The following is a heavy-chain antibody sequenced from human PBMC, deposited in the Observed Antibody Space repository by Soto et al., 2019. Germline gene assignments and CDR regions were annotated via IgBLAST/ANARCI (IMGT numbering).Heavy chain of an antibody. CDR2: IIPIFGTA. Sequence: SSVKVSCKASGGTFSSYAISWVRQAPGQGLEWMGGIIPIFGTANYAQKFQGRVTITADESTSTAYMELSSLRSEDTAVYYCARVQLPGPQTHYYYYGMDVWGQGTTVTVSS. D-gene: IGHD2-21*01. CDR3: ARVQLPGPQTHYYYYGMDV. J-gene: IGHJ6*02. V-gene: IGHV1-69*13. CDR1: GGTFSSYA.